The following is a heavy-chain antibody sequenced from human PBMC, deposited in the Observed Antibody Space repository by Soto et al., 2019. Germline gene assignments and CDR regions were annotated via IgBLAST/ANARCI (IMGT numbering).Heavy chain of an antibody. CDR2: IYHSGST. V-gene: IGHV4-30-2*01. D-gene: IGHD2-2*01. CDR3: ARDRVVVRADKKNNWFDP. CDR1: GGYISSGGYS. Sequence: SETMSLTCTVAGGYISSGGYSWSWIRQPPGKGLEWIGYIYHSGSTYYNPSLKSRVTISVDRSKNQFSLKLSSVTAADTAVYYCARDRVVVRADKKNNWFDPWGQGTLVTVSS. J-gene: IGHJ5*02.